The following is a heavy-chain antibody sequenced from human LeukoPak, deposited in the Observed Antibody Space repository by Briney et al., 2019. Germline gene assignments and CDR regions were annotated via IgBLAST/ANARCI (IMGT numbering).Heavy chain of an antibody. D-gene: IGHD5-18*01. CDR2: IATDGGER. Sequence: GGSLRLSCAGSGFSFSYYVMHWVRQAPGKGLEWVALIATDGGERYYADSVKGRFTISRDNSKNTQYVQMNSLRPEDTAIYYCARARGDSSPASRYFDYWGQGAPVTVSS. CDR3: ARARGDSSPASRYFDY. V-gene: IGHV3-30-3*01. J-gene: IGHJ4*02. CDR1: GFSFSYYV.